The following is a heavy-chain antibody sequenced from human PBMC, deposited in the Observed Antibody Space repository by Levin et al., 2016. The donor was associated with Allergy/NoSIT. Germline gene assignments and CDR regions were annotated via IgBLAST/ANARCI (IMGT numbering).Heavy chain of an antibody. CDR1: GFTFSSYS. J-gene: IGHJ4*02. D-gene: IGHD3-3*01. Sequence: GGSLRLSCAASGFTFSSYSMNWVRQAPGKGLEWVSSISSSSSYIYYADSVKGRFTISRDNAKNSLYLQMNSLRAEDTAVYYCARDGRITIFGVVITKPNDYWGQGTLVTVSS. CDR3: ARDGRITIFGVVITKPNDY. V-gene: IGHV3-21*01. CDR2: ISSSSSYI.